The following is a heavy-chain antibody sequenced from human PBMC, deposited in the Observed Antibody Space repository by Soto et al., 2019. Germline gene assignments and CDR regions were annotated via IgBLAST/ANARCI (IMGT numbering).Heavy chain of an antibody. V-gene: IGHV4-39*07. CDR3: ARERRITIFEVVIADRDRFAV. Sequence: PSETLSLTCTVSGGSIISSSYYWSWIRQPPGKGLEWIGEINHSGSTNYNPSLKSRVTISVDTSKNQFSLKLSSVTAADTAVYYCARERRITIFEVVIADRDRFAVWGKGTTVLGSS. CDR1: GGSIISSSYY. CDR2: INHSGST. D-gene: IGHD3-3*01. J-gene: IGHJ6*04.